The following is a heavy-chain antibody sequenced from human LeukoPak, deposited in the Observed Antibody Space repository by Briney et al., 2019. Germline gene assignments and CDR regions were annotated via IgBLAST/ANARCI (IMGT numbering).Heavy chain of an antibody. V-gene: IGHV3-48*04. Sequence: GGSLRFSCAASGFTFSSYSMNWVRPAPGKGLEWVSYISSSSSTIYYADSVKGRFTISRDNGKNSLYLQMNSLRAEDTAVYYCASRYSSGRLDYWGQGTLVTVSS. CDR1: GFTFSSYS. CDR3: ASRYSSGRLDY. CDR2: ISSSSSTI. J-gene: IGHJ4*02. D-gene: IGHD6-19*01.